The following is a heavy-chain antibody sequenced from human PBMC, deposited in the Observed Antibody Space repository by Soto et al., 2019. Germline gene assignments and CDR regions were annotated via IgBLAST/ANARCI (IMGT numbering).Heavy chain of an antibody. CDR1: GGTFSSYT. CDR3: ARGDVGQQLVLFSEEYFDS. D-gene: IGHD6-13*01. J-gene: IGHJ4*02. Sequence: QVQLVQSGAEVKKPGSSVKVSCKASGGTFSSYTISWVRQAPGQGLEWMGRIIPILGIANYAQKFQGRVTITADKSPSTADMELSSLRSEDTAVYYCARGDVGQQLVLFSEEYFDSWGQGTLVTVSS. CDR2: IIPILGIA. V-gene: IGHV1-69*02.